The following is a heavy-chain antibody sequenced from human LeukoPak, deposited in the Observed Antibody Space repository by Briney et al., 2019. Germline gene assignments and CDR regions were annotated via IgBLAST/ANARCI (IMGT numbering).Heavy chain of an antibody. V-gene: IGHV1-2*02. D-gene: IGHD1-7*01. Sequence: ASVKVSCKASGYTFTGYSMHWVRQAPGQGLEWMGWINPNSGGTHYAQKFQGRVTMTRDTSITTAYMELSGLRSDDTAVYYCSRAELQYYFDYWGQGTLVNVSS. J-gene: IGHJ4*02. CDR1: GYTFTGYS. CDR3: SRAELQYYFDY. CDR2: INPNSGGT.